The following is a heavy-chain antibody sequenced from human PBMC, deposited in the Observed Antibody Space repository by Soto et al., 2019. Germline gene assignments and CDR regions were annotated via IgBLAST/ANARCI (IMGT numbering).Heavy chain of an antibody. CDR1: GFTFIRYA. V-gene: IGHV3-23*01. D-gene: IGHD3-22*01. CDR3: AKDLRRITMIVVVIGRHGMDV. CDR2: ISGSGGST. J-gene: IGHJ6*02. Sequence: GSLRLSCAASGFTFIRYAMSWVRQAPGKGLEWVSAISGSGGSTYYADSVKGRFTISRDNSKNTLYLQMNSLRAEDTAVYYCAKDLRRITMIVVVIGRHGMDVWGQGTTVTVSS.